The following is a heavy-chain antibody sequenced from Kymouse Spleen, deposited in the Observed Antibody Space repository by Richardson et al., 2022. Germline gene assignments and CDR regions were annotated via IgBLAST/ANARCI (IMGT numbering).Heavy chain of an antibody. CDR1: GGSVSSGSYY. D-gene: IGHD1-20*01,IGHD1-7*01. J-gene: IGHJ6*02. CDR2: IYYSGST. V-gene: IGHV4-61*01. CDR3: ARDRSLYNWNPYYYGMDV. Sequence: QVQLQESGPGLVKPSETLSLTCTVSGGSVSSGSYYWSWIRQPPGKGLEWIGYIYYSGSTNYNPSLKSRVTISVDTSKNQFSLKLSSVTAADTAVYYCARDRSLYNWNPYYYGMDVWGQGTTVTVSS.